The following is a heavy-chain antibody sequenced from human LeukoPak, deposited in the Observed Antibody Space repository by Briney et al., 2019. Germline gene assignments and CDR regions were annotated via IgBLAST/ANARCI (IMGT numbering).Heavy chain of an antibody. Sequence: PSETLSLTCTVSGDSISSSSYYWGWIRQPPGKGLEWVSVISGSGDNTYYADSVKGRFTISRDNSKNTLYLQINSLRAEDTAVYYCAKDGWVGVGGSGGKENYWGQGTPVTVSS. V-gene: IGHV3-23*01. CDR3: AKDGWVGVGGSGGKENY. CDR2: ISGSGDNT. J-gene: IGHJ4*02. D-gene: IGHD4-23*01. CDR1: GDSISSSSYY.